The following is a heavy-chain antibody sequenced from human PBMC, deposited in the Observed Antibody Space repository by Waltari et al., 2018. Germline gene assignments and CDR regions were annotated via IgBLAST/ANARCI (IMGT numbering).Heavy chain of an antibody. Sequence: QVQLQRWGAGLLKPSETLSLTCAVYGGSFSGYYWSWIRQPPGKGLEWIGEINHSGSTNYNPSLKSRVTISVDTSKNQFSLKLSSVTAADTAVYYCARQELWFGSELDYCGQGTLVTVSS. CDR3: ARQELWFGSELDY. J-gene: IGHJ4*02. V-gene: IGHV4-34*01. D-gene: IGHD3-10*01. CDR2: INHSGST. CDR1: GGSFSGYY.